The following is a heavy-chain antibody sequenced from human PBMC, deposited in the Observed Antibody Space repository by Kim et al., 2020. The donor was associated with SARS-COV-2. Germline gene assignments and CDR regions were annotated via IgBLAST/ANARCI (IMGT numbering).Heavy chain of an antibody. V-gene: IGHV3-64*01. J-gene: IGHJ4*02. Sequence: GGSLRLSCAASGFTFSSYAMHWVRQAPGKGLEYVSAISSNGGSTYYANSVKGRFTISRDNSKNTLYLQMGSLRAEDMAVYYCARGGMMRGQGTLVTVSS. D-gene: IGHD3-16*01. CDR1: GFTFSSYA. CDR2: ISSNGGST. CDR3: ARGGMM.